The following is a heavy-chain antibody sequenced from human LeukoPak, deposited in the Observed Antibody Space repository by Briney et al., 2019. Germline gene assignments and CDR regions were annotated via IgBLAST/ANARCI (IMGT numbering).Heavy chain of an antibody. V-gene: IGHV3-23*01. CDR1: GFTFSSYP. CDR3: AKATGGTIRSFDY. Sequence: GGSLRLSCAASGFTFSSYPMGWVRQAPGKGLEWVSAISASGGSTYYADSVKGRFTISRGNSKDTLYVQMNSPRAEDSAVYYCAKATGGTIRSFDYWGQGTLVTVSS. J-gene: IGHJ4*02. CDR2: ISASGGST. D-gene: IGHD5-12*01.